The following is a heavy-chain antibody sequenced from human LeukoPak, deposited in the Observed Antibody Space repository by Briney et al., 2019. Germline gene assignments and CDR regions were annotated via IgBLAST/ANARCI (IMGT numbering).Heavy chain of an antibody. CDR3: ARGGCRSTSCYSDY. D-gene: IGHD2-2*02. CDR2: ISSSSSTI. CDR1: GFTFSSYS. J-gene: IGHJ4*02. V-gene: IGHV3-48*04. Sequence: GGSLRLSCAASGFTFSSYSMNWVRQAPGKGLEWVSYISSSSSTIYYADSVKGRFTISRDNAKNSLYLQMNSLRAEDTAVYYCARGGCRSTSCYSDYGGQGTLVTVPS.